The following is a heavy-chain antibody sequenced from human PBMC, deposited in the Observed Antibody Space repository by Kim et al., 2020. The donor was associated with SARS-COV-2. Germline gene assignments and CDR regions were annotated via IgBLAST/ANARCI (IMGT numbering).Heavy chain of an antibody. CDR3: AKAGLADFFDY. V-gene: IGHV3-23*03. J-gene: IGHJ4*02. CDR2: IYSGGSST. Sequence: GGSLRLSCAASGFTFSSYAMSWVRQAPGKGLEWVSVIYSGGSSTYYADSVKGRFTISRDNSKNTLYLQMNSLRAEDTAVYYCAKAGLADFFDYWGQGTLVTVSS. CDR1: GFTFSSYA. D-gene: IGHD3-10*01.